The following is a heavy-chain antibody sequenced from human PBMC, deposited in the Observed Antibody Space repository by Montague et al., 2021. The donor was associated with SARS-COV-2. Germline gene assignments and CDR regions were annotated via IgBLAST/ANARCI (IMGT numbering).Heavy chain of an antibody. CDR1: GGSISSYF. Sequence: SETLSLTCTVSGGSISSYFWSWIRQSPGKGLEWIGYFYHSGGTKYNPSLKSRVTISEDTSKNQFSLKLSSVTTADTAVYYCARSGAVPMDWGQGTLVTVSS. J-gene: IGHJ4*02. V-gene: IGHV4-59*13. CDR2: FYHSGGT. CDR3: ARSGAVPMD. D-gene: IGHD3-10*01.